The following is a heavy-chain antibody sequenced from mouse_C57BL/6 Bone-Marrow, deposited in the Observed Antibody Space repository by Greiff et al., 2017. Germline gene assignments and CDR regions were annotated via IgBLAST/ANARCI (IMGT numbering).Heavy chain of an antibody. CDR3: ARDLYYYGSRDDAMDY. V-gene: IGHV1-53*01. Sequence: QVHVKQPGTELVKPGASVKLSCKASGYTFTSYWMHWVKQRPGQGLEWIGNINPSNGGTNYNEKFKSKATLTVDKSSSTAYMQLSSLTSGDSTVYYCARDLYYYGSRDDAMDYWGQGTTVTVSS. CDR2: INPSNGGT. J-gene: IGHJ4*01. CDR1: GYTFTSYW. D-gene: IGHD1-1*01.